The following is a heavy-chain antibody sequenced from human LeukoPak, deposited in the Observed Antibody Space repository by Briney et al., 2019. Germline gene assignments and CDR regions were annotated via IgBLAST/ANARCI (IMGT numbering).Heavy chain of an antibody. Sequence: PGGSLRLSCAASGFTFSSYAMSWVRQAPGRGLEWVSALSGNGGTTYYADSVKGRFTISRDNSKNTLYLQMNSLRAEDTAVYYCARTASSDYFYFDYWGQGTLVTVSS. J-gene: IGHJ4*02. CDR1: GFTFSSYA. V-gene: IGHV3-23*01. D-gene: IGHD3-22*01. CDR2: LSGNGGTT. CDR3: ARTASSDYFYFDY.